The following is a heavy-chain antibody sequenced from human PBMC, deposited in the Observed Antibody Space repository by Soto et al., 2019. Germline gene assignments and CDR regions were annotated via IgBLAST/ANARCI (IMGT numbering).Heavy chain of an antibody. V-gene: IGHV4-59*01. CDR1: GASITSSY. CDR3: ASYARTPDF. D-gene: IGHD2-2*01. J-gene: IGHJ4*02. Sequence: QVQLQESGPGLVKPSETLSLTCTVSGASITSSYWTWFRQPPGQGLESIGYIYYTGDTNTNPSLKSRVTISIDTSKNHFSLKLSSVTAADTAVYYCASYARTPDFWGQGTLVTVSS. CDR2: IYYTGDT.